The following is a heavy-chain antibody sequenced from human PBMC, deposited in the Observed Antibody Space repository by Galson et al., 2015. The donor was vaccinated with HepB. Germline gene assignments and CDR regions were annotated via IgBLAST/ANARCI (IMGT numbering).Heavy chain of an antibody. CDR1: GFTFSTYA. CDR2: ISARGGST. J-gene: IGHJ4*02. V-gene: IGHV3-23*01. D-gene: IGHD3-9*01. Sequence: SLRLSCAASGFTFSTYAMNWVRQAPGKGLEWVSAISARGGSTYYSDSVKGRCPISRDNSKNTLYLQMHSLRVEDTAIYFCANSRSFDWSLSDDYWGQGALVTVSS. CDR3: ANSRSFDWSLSDDY.